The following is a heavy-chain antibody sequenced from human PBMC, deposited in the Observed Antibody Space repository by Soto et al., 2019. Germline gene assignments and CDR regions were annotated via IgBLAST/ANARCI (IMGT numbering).Heavy chain of an antibody. CDR3: ARLRPRKYYDFWSGLTEGWFDP. J-gene: IGHJ5*02. V-gene: IGHV5-51*01. D-gene: IGHD3-3*01. CDR2: IYPGDSDT. CDR1: GYSFTSYW. Sequence: GESLKISCKGSGYSFTSYWIGWVRQMPGKGLEWMGIIYPGDSDTRYSPSFQGQVTISADKSISTAYLQWSSLKASDTAMCYCARLRPRKYYDFWSGLTEGWFDPWGQGTLVTVSS.